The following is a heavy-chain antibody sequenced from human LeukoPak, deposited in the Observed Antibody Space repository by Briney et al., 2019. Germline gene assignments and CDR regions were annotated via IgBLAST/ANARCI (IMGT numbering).Heavy chain of an antibody. D-gene: IGHD2-21*01. CDR2: IDEGGSNA. V-gene: IGHV3-74*03. CDR1: GFTFSNYW. CDR3: IRDEALWRLDY. J-gene: IGHJ4*02. Sequence: PGGSLRLSCAASGFTFSNYWMHWVRQAPGKGLVCFSRIDEGGSNAMYADSVKGRFSISRDNAKNTVNLQMNSVRAEDTGVYYCIRDEALWRLDYWGQGTLVTVSS.